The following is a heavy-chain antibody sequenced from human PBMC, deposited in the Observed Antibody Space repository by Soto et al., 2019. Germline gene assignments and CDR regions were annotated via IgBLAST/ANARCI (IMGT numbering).Heavy chain of an antibody. CDR2: IYYSGGT. D-gene: IGHD3-10*01. Sequence: QVQLQEAGPGLVKPSQTLSLTCTVSGGSIRRGGYYWSWIRQHPGKGLEWIGYIYYSGGTYYNPSLKSRLSISVDTSKNQYSRKLSSVTDADTAVYYCARDQGYYGSGITTVDWGQGTLVTVSS. CDR3: ARDQGYYGSGITTVD. CDR1: GGSIRRGGYY. V-gene: IGHV4-31*03. J-gene: IGHJ4*02.